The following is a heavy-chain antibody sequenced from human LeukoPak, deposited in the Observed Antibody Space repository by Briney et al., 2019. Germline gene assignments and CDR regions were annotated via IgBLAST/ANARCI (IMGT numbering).Heavy chain of an antibody. CDR2: INSDGSST. CDR3: ARELGVVITTGFDY. D-gene: IGHD3-22*01. CDR1: GFTFSSYW. Sequence: GGSLRLSCAASGFTFSSYWMHWVRQAPGKGLVWVSRINSDGSSTSYADSVKGRFTISRDNAKNTLYLQMNSLRAEDTAVYYYARELGVVITTGFDYWGQGTLVTVSS. J-gene: IGHJ4*02. V-gene: IGHV3-74*01.